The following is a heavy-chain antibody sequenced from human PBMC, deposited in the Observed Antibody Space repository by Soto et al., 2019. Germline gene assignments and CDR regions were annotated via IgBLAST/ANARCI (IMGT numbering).Heavy chain of an antibody. CDR3: ARIIAAAGRVGRYYYYGMDV. CDR2: IDWDDDK. CDR1: GVSLSTSGMC. V-gene: IGHV2-70*01. D-gene: IGHD6-13*01. J-gene: IGHJ6*02. Sequence: SGPTLVNPTQTLTVTCSFAGVSLSTSGMCVSWIRQPPGKALEWLALIDWDDDKYYSTSLKTRLTISKDTSKNQVVLTMTNMDPVDTATYYCARIIAAAGRVGRYYYYGMDVWGQGTTVTVS.